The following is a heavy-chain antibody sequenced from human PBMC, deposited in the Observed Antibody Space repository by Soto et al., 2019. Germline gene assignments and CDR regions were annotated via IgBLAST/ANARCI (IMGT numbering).Heavy chain of an antibody. CDR2: ISHSGST. D-gene: IGHD1-26*01. Sequence: SETLSLTCAVYGGSFSGCYWSWIRQSPEKGLEWIGEISHSGSTNYNPSLKSLVTMSVDTSKNQFSLDLSSVTAADTAMYYCARDGRSALAFDMWGQGTMVTVSS. J-gene: IGHJ3*02. CDR3: ARDGRSALAFDM. CDR1: GGSFSGCY. V-gene: IGHV4-34*01.